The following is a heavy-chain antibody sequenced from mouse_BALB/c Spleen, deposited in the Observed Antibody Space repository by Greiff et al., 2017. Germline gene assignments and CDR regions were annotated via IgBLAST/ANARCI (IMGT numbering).Heavy chain of an antibody. Sequence: VQLKESGAELVKPGASVKLSCTASGFNIKDTYMHWVKQRPEQGLEWIGRIDPANGNTKYDPKFQGKATITADTSSNTAYLQLSSLTSEDTAVYYCARGEGRRGYYYAMDYWGQGTSVTVSS. D-gene: IGHD2-14*01. CDR2: IDPANGNT. J-gene: IGHJ4*01. V-gene: IGHV14-3*02. CDR1: GFNIKDTY. CDR3: ARGEGRRGYYYAMDY.